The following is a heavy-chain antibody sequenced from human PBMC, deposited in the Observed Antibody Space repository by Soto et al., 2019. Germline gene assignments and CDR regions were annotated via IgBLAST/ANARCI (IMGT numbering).Heavy chain of an antibody. CDR2: ISGSGGST. J-gene: IGHJ4*02. CDR1: GFTFSSYA. V-gene: IGHV3-23*01. Sequence: GGSLRLSCAASGFTFSSYAMSWVRQAPGKGLEWVSAISGSGGSTYYADSVKGRFTISRDNSKNTLYLQMNSLRAEDTAVYYCARGLWFGELFDYWGQGTLVTVSS. CDR3: ARGLWFGELFDY. D-gene: IGHD3-10*01.